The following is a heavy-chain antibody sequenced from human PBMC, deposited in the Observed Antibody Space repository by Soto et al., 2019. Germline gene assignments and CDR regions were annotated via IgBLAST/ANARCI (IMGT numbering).Heavy chain of an antibody. CDR3: ARALFYLEISGHSPFDP. D-gene: IGHD3-22*01. Sequence: RLVQSGPEVKKPGSSVKVSCKISAGTFSSYGINWVRQVPGQGLEWMGATIPIFATTNYAQKFQDRVTITADESTGTSYLELRGLTSDDSAMNYCARALFYLEISGHSPFDPGGQGTLVTVS. V-gene: IGHV1-69*01. J-gene: IGHJ5*02. CDR1: AGTFSSYG. CDR2: TIPIFATT.